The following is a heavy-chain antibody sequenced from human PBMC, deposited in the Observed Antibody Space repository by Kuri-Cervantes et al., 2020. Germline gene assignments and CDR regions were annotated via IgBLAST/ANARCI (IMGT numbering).Heavy chain of an antibody. Sequence: SETLSLTCTVSGGSISSYYWSWIRQPPGKGLEWIGYIYYSGSTNYNPSLKSRVTISVDTSKNQFSLKLSSVTAADTAVYYCARRFYSSGWPVFDFWGQGSLVTVSS. CDR3: ARRFYSSGWPVFDF. V-gene: IGHV4-59*08. D-gene: IGHD6-19*01. J-gene: IGHJ4*02. CDR2: IYYSGST. CDR1: GGSISSYY.